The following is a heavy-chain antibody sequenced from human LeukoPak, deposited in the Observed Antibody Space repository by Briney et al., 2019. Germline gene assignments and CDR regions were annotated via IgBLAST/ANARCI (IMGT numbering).Heavy chain of an antibody. CDR3: ASFAVADTYYFDY. CDR2: ISSSGSTI. D-gene: IGHD6-19*01. Sequence: PGGSLRLSCAASGFTFSSYEMNWVRQAPGKGLEWVSYISSSGSTIYYADSVKGRFTISRDNAKNSLYLQMNSLRAEYTAVYYCASFAVADTYYFDYWGQGTLVTVSS. CDR1: GFTFSSYE. J-gene: IGHJ4*02. V-gene: IGHV3-48*03.